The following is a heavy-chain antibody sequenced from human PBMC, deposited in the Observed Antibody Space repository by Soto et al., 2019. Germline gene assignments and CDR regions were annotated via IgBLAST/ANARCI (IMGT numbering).Heavy chain of an antibody. CDR2: IYYNGNP. J-gene: IGHJ3*01. CDR1: GGSINRGGYY. Sequence: PSETLSLTCSVSGGSINRGGYYRSWIRQHPGKGLEWIGYIYYNGNPYYNPSLKSRVNISIDTSRNQFSLKLTSVTAADTAVYYCAREAPAASDAFDVWGQGTMVTVSS. CDR3: AREAPAASDAFDV. V-gene: IGHV4-31*03. D-gene: IGHD2-2*01.